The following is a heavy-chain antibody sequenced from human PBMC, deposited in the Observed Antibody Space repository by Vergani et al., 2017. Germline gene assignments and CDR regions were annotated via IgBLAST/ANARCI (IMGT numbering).Heavy chain of an antibody. Sequence: QVQLVASGGGVVQPGGSLRLSCAASGFTFSSYGMHWVRQAPGKGLEWVAFIRYDGSNKYYADSVKGRFTISRDNSKNTLYLQMNSLRAEDTAVYYCAKDLNVDIVATMEYWGQGTLVTVSS. J-gene: IGHJ4*02. CDR3: AKDLNVDIVATMEY. CDR1: GFTFSSYG. D-gene: IGHD5-12*01. V-gene: IGHV3-30*02. CDR2: IRYDGSNK.